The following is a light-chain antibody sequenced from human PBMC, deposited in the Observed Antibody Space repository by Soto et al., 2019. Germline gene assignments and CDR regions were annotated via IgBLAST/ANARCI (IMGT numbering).Light chain of an antibody. CDR2: AAS. J-gene: IGKJ1*01. CDR1: QSISSY. V-gene: IGKV1-39*01. Sequence: DIQMTQSPSSLSASLGDRVTITCRASQSISSYLNWYQQKPGKAPKLLIYAASSLQSGVPSRFSGSGSGTDFTLTISSLQPEDFATYYCQQYNSLWTFGQGTKVDI. CDR3: QQYNSLWT.